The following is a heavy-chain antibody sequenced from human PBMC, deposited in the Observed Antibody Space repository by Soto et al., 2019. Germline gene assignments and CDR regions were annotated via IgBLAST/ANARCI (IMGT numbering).Heavy chain of an antibody. CDR2: MYYSGTT. CDR1: GGSIRSHGYY. J-gene: IGHJ5*02. V-gene: IGHV4-39*01. Sequence: QLRLQESGPGLVKPSDTLALTCSVSGGSIRSHGYYWAWIRQPPGKGLEWIGSMYYSGTTYYNPSLNSRVTLSIDSSKNQFSLKVKSVTAADTAVYYCARPVYSGNFFANAARFDPWDQGTLVTVSS. CDR3: ARPVYSGNFFANAARFDP. D-gene: IGHD1-26*01.